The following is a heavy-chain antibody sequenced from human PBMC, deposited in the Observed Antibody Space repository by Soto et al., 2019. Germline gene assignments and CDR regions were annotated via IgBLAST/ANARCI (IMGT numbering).Heavy chain of an antibody. D-gene: IGHD2-15*01. CDR3: ARSSWGYCSGGSCPPDY. CDR2: IYYSGST. V-gene: IGHV4-59*01. Sequence: TSETLSLTCTVSGGPISSYYWSWIRQPPGKGLEWIGNIYYSGSTNYNPSLKSRVTISVDTSKNQFSLKLSSVTAADTAVYYCARSSWGYCSGGSCPPDYWGQGTLVTVSS. CDR1: GGPISSYY. J-gene: IGHJ4*02.